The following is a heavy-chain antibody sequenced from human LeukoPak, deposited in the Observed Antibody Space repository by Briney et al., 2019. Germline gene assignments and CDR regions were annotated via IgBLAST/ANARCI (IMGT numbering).Heavy chain of an antibody. CDR3: TRQVVRGLEFDY. J-gene: IGHJ4*02. CDR1: GGSISTYY. CDR2: IYSSGNT. V-gene: IGHV4-59*08. D-gene: IGHD3-10*01. Sequence: SETLSLTCTVSGGSISTYYWTWIRQPPGKGLEWIGYIYSSGNTNYNPSLSSRVTISLDTSKNQFSLMLRSLTAADTAVYYCTRQVVRGLEFDYWGQGTLVTVSS.